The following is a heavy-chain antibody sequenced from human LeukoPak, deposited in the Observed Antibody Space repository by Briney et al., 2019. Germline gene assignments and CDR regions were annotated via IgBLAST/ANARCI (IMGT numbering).Heavy chain of an antibody. CDR3: ARARRGYCSGGSCYYYYYYYMDV. J-gene: IGHJ6*03. V-gene: IGHV1-8*01. CDR2: KNPNSGNT. Sequence: ASVKVSCKASGYTFTSYDINWVRQATGQGLEWMGWKNPNSGNTGYAQKFQGRVTMTRNTSISTAYMELSSLRSEDTAVYYCARARRGYCSGGSCYYYYYYYMDVWGKGTTVTVSS. D-gene: IGHD2-15*01. CDR1: GYTFTSYD.